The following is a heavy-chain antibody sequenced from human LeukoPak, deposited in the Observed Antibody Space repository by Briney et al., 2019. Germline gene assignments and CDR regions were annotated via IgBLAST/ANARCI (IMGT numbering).Heavy chain of an antibody. CDR3: ATRGDGLTIGY. Sequence: SGGSLRLSCAVSVFTFSSYSMNWVRQAPGQGLEWVSFITSSSSAISNADSVKGRFTISRDNAKNSLYLQMNSLRAEDTADYHCATRGDGLTIGYWGQGTLVTVSS. V-gene: IGHV3-48*01. CDR1: VFTFSSYS. J-gene: IGHJ4*02. D-gene: IGHD3-16*01. CDR2: ITSSSSAI.